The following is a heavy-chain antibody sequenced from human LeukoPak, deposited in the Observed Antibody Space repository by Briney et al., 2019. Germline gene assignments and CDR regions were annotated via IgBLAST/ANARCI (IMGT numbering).Heavy chain of an antibody. Sequence: GGSLRLSCAASGFTFDDYGMSWVRQAPGKGLEWVSGINWNGGSTGYADSVKRRFTISRDNAKNSLYLHMNSLRAEDTALYYCARSVAASRDYWGQGTLVTVSS. V-gene: IGHV3-20*04. CDR3: ARSVAASRDY. CDR1: GFTFDDYG. J-gene: IGHJ4*02. CDR2: INWNGGST. D-gene: IGHD2-15*01.